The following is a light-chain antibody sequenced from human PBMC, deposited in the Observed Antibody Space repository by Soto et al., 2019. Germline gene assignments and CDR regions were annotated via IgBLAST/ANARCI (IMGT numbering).Light chain of an antibody. V-gene: IGKV1-5*03. CDR3: QQYNSYWT. CDR1: QSISSW. J-gene: IGKJ1*01. CDR2: KAS. Sequence: DIQRTQSPSTLSASVGDRVTITCRASQSISSWLAWYQQKPGKAPKLLIYKASSLESGVPSRFSGSGSGTEFTLTISSLKPDDFATYDCQQYNSYWTCGQGTKGDIK.